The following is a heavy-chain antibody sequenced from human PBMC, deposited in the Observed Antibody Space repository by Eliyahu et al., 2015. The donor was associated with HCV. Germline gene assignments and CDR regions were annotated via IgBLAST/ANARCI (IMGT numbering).Heavy chain of an antibody. CDR1: GGSIXSGXYF. CDR3: GSGFYDTSGYYAPDY. V-gene: IGHV4-30-4*08. CDR2: IYNTGSA. Sequence: QVQLHESGPRLVKPSQTLSLTCTXXGGSIXSGXYFWSWIRQSPGRGLEWIGYIYNTGSAYYNPSFSSRLSISIDTSKNQFSLKVTSVTPADAAVYYCGSGFYDTSGYYAPDYWGQGSLVTVSS. J-gene: IGHJ4*02. D-gene: IGHD3-22*01.